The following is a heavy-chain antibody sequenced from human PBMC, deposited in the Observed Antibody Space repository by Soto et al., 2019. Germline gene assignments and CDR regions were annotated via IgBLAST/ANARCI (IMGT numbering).Heavy chain of an antibody. V-gene: IGHV3-23*01. CDR1: GFTFSILA. CDR3: AKDATRTSGWYYFDY. CDR2: IDYTGGTT. J-gene: IGHJ4*02. Sequence: GGSLRLSCAASGFTFSILAMGWVRQAPGKGLEWVSVIDYTGGTTYYTDSVKGRFIISRDNSKKILYLQMNSLRTEDTAIYYCAKDATRTSGWYYFDYWGRGALVTVSS. D-gene: IGHD6-19*01.